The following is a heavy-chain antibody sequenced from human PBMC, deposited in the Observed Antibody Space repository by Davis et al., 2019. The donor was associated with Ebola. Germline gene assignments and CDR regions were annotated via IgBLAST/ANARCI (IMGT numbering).Heavy chain of an antibody. CDR3: AINGDYYDSSGYRTYFDY. CDR1: GYTFTSYA. Sequence: AASVKVSCKASGYTFTSYAMHWVRQAPGQRLEWMGWINAGNGNTKYSQKFQGRVTITRDTSASTAYMELSSLRSEDTAVYYCAINGDYYDSSGYRTYFDYWGQGTLVTVSS. D-gene: IGHD3-22*01. V-gene: IGHV1-3*01. J-gene: IGHJ4*02. CDR2: INAGNGNT.